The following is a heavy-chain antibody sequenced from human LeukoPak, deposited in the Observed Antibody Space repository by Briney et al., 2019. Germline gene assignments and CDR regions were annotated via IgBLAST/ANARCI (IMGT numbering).Heavy chain of an antibody. J-gene: IGHJ5*02. V-gene: IGHV1-2*02. CDR3: ARASTMRNYDILTGYYHNWFDP. Sequence: ASVKVSCKASGYTFTGYYMHWVRQAPGQGLEWMGLINPNSGGTNYAQKFQGRVTMTRDTSISTAYTELSRLRSDDTAVYYFARASTMRNYDILTGYYHNWFDPWGQGTLVTVSS. CDR1: GYTFTGYY. D-gene: IGHD3-9*01. CDR2: INPNSGGT.